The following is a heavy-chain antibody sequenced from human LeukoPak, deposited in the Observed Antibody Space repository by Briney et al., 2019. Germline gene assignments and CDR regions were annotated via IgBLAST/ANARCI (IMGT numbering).Heavy chain of an antibody. D-gene: IGHD4-11*01. J-gene: IGHJ4*02. CDR2: IKQDGSEK. CDR1: GFTFSSDA. CDR3: ATASQYDY. V-gene: IGHV3-7*03. Sequence: GGSLRLSCAASGFTFSSDAMNWVRQAPVKGLEWVASIKQDGSEKSYVDSVKGRFTISRDNAKNSLYLQMNSLRDEDTAVYYCATASQYDYWGQGTLVTVSS.